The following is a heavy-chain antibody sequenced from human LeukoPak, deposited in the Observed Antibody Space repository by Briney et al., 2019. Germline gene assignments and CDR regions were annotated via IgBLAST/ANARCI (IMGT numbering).Heavy chain of an antibody. J-gene: IGHJ4*02. D-gene: IGHD1-26*01. V-gene: IGHV1-2*02. CDR2: INPNSGDT. CDR3: ARDWRGRYFPDF. Sequence: ASVKVSCKASGYTLTDYYMHWVRQAPGQGLEWMGWINPNSGDTNYAQKFQGRVTMTRDTSISTAYMELSRLRSDDTAVYYCARDWRGRYFPDFWGQGTLVTVSS. CDR1: GYTLTDYY.